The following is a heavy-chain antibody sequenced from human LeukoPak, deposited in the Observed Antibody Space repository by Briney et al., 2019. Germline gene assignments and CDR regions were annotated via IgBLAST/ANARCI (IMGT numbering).Heavy chain of an antibody. Sequence: TSETLSLTCAVYGGSFSGHYWSWIRQPPGKGLEWIGEINHSGSTNYNPSLKSRVTISLDTSQNQFSLKLSSVTAADTAVYFCARVDLTVDAFDIWGQGTMVTVFS. CDR1: GGSFSGHY. J-gene: IGHJ3*02. CDR3: ARVDLTVDAFDI. D-gene: IGHD1-20*01. CDR2: INHSGST. V-gene: IGHV4-34*01.